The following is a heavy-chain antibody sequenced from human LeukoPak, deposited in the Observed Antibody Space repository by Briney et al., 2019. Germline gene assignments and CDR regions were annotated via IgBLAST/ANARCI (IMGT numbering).Heavy chain of an antibody. Sequence: GGSLRLSCAASGFTFDNYAMSWVRQAPGKGLEWVSFIYSDNTHYSDSVKGRFTISRDNSKNTLYLQMNSLRAEDTAVYYCARRAGAYSHPYDYWGQGTLVTVSS. J-gene: IGHJ4*02. CDR3: ARRAGAYSHPYDY. D-gene: IGHD4/OR15-4a*01. CDR2: IYSDNT. V-gene: IGHV3-53*01. CDR1: GFTFDNYA.